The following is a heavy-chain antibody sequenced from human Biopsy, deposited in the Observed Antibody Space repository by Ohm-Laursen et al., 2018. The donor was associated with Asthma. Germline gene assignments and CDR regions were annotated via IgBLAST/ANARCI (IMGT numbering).Heavy chain of an antibody. J-gene: IGHJ4*02. CDR3: AGFCSGGNCPDH. V-gene: IGHV3-23*01. CDR2: IRPGQRGI. CDR1: GFAFDNYA. D-gene: IGHD2-15*01. Sequence: SLRLSCAASGFAFDNYAMSWARQAPGEGLAWVGTIRPGQRGIDYEAPVRGRFFISRDDSTNTLYLEMTSLRAEDTAVYYCAGFCSGGNCPDHWGQGTLVTVSS.